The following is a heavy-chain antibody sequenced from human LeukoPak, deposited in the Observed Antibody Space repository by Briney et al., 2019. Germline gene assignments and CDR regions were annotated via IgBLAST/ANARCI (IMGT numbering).Heavy chain of an antibody. J-gene: IGHJ5*02. D-gene: IGHD2-2*01. CDR1: GGSFSGYY. Sequence: SETLSLTCAVYGGSFSGYYWSWIRQPPGKGLEWIGEISHSGSTYYNPSLKSRVTISVDTSKNQFSLKLSSVTAADTAVYYCARARLVLPYRYCSSTSCLTTNWFDPWGQGTLVTVSS. CDR2: ISHSGST. CDR3: ARARLVLPYRYCSSTSCLTTNWFDP. V-gene: IGHV4-34*01.